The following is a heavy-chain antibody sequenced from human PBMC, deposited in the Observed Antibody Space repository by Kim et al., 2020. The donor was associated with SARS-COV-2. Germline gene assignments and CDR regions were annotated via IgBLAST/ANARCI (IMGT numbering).Heavy chain of an antibody. CDR3: ARSYSSSGYVSDY. J-gene: IGHJ4*02. V-gene: IGHV4-59*08. D-gene: IGHD6-13*01. CDR1: GGSISSYY. Sequence: SETLSLTCTVSGGSISSYYWSWIRQPPGKGLEWIGYIYYSGSTNYNPSLKSRVTISVDTSKNQFSLKLSSVTAADTAVYYCARSYSSSGYVSDYWGQGT. CDR2: IYYSGST.